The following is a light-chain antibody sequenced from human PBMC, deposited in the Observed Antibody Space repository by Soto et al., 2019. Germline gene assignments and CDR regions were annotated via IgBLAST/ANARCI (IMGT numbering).Light chain of an antibody. CDR2: NNN. CDR1: SSNIGSNT. V-gene: IGLV1-44*01. J-gene: IGLJ1*01. CDR3: AAWDDSLNGLV. Sequence: QSVLTQPPSASGTPGQRVTISCSGSSSNIGSNTVNWYQQLPGTAPKLLIYNNNQRPSGVPDRFSGSKSGTSASLAISGLQSEDEPDYYCAAWDDSLNGLVFGTGTKVTVL.